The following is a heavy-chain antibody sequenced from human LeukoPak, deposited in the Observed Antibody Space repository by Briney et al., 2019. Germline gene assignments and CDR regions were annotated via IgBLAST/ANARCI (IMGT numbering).Heavy chain of an antibody. V-gene: IGHV4-4*02. D-gene: IGHD2-21*02. Sequence: SGTLSLTCAVSGGSISSSNWWSWVRQPPGKGLEWIGEIYHSGSTNYNPSLKSRVAISVDKSKNQFSLKLSSVTAADTAVYYCARDRGFCGGDCYSPHAFDIWGQGTMVTVSS. CDR2: IYHSGST. CDR1: GGSISSSNW. J-gene: IGHJ3*02. CDR3: ARDRGFCGGDCYSPHAFDI.